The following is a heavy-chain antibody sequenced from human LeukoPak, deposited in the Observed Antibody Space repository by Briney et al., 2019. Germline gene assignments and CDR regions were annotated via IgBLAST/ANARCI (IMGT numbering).Heavy chain of an antibody. CDR2: IYHSGST. CDR1: GGSVSSGGYS. J-gene: IGHJ4*02. D-gene: IGHD7-27*01. V-gene: IGHV4-30-2*01. CDR3: ARTNWEYCFDF. Sequence: PSETLSLTCAVSGGSVSSGGYSWSWIRQPPGKGLEWIGYIYHSGSTYYNPSLKSRVTISVDRSKNQFSLKLSSVTAADTAVYYCARTNWEYCFDFWGQGTLVTVSS.